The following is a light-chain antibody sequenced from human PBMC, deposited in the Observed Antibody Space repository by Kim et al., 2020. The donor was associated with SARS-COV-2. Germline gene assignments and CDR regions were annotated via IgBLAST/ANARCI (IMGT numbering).Light chain of an antibody. Sequence: DAVMTQSPLSLPVTLGQPASISCRSSRSLVHSDGNTYLNWFHQRTGQSPRRLIYEVSKRDSGVPDRFSGSGSGTDFTLKISRVEAEDVGVYYCMQATGWPATFGQGTKVDIK. CDR3: MQATGWPAT. J-gene: IGKJ1*01. CDR1: RSLVHSDGNTY. V-gene: IGKV2-30*02. CDR2: EVS.